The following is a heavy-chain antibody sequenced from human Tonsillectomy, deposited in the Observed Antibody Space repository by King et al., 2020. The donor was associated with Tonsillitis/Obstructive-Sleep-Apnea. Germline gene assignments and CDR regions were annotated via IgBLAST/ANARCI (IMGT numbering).Heavy chain of an antibody. CDR2: IIPIFGTA. Sequence: VQLVQSGAEVKKPGSSVKVSCKASGGTFSSYAISWVRQAPGQGLEWMGGIIPIFGTANYAQKFQGRVTITADESTSTAYMELSSLRSEDTAVYYCARVGNYYGSGSYYKNYYYYMDVWGKGTTVTVSS. CDR3: ARVGNYYGSGSYYKNYYYYMDV. CDR1: GGTFSSYA. D-gene: IGHD3-10*01. V-gene: IGHV1-69*01. J-gene: IGHJ6*03.